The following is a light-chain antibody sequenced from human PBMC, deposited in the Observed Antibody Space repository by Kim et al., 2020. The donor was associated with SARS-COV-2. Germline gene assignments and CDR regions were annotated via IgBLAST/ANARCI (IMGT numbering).Light chain of an antibody. J-gene: IGKJ5*01. Sequence: GDRVTITCRASQGISSYLAWYQQKPGLAPKVLIYSASTLQSGVPSRFSGSGSGTDFTLTINSLQPEDFATYYCQQLHGYPLTFG. V-gene: IGKV1-9*01. CDR3: QQLHGYPLT. CDR2: SAS. CDR1: QGISSY.